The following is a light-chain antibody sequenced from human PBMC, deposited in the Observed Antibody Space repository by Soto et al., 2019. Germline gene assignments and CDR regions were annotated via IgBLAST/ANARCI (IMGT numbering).Light chain of an antibody. CDR1: QSVSSSY. V-gene: IGKV3-20*01. J-gene: IGKJ1*01. CDR2: GAS. CDR3: QQYGSSPQWT. Sequence: EIVLTQSPGTLSLSPGERATLSCRASQSVSSSYLAWYHQKPGQAPRLLIYGASSRATGIPDRFSGSGSGTDFTLTISRLEPEECAVSYCQQYGSSPQWTFGQGTKVEIK.